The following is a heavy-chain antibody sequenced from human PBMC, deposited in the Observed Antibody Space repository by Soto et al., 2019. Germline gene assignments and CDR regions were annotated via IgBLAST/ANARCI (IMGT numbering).Heavy chain of an antibody. V-gene: IGHV4-31*03. D-gene: IGHD3-10*01. CDR3: ARLYYGSATDY. CDR1: GGSISSGGYY. J-gene: IGHJ4*02. CDR2: IYYSGST. Sequence: PSETLSLTCTVSGGSISSGGYYWSWIRQHPGKGLEWIGYIYYSGSTYYNPSLKSRVTISVDTSKNQFSLKLSSVTAADTAVYYCARLYYGSATDYWGQGTLVTVSS.